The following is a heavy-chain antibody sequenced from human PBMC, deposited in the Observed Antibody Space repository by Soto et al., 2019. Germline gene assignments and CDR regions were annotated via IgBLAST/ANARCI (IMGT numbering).Heavy chain of an antibody. J-gene: IGHJ5*02. Sequence: QVQLQESGPGLVKPSQTLSLTCTVSGGSISSGGYYWSWIRQHPGKGLEWIGYIYYSGNTYYNPYLKRRVTLSVDTPKNQFSLKLPSGTAADTAVYYCARRVFPWGQGTLVTVSS. CDR2: IYYSGNT. CDR1: GGSISSGGYY. V-gene: IGHV4-31*03. CDR3: ARRVFP.